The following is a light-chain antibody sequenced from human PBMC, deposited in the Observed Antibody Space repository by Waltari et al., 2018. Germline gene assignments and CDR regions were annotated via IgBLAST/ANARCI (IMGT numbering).Light chain of an antibody. CDR2: DAS. J-gene: IGKJ5*01. V-gene: IGKV3-11*01. CDR1: QSVSSN. Sequence: VLTPSPATLSLPPGERATLSCRTSQSVSSNLTWYQQKSGQAPRLLIYDASSRATGIPARFSGSGSGTDFTLTISSLEPEDFAVYYCQQRSSWPLSITFGQGTRLEIK. CDR3: QQRSSWPLSIT.